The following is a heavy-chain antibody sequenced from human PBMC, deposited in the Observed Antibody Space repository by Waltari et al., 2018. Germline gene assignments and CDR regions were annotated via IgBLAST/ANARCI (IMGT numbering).Heavy chain of an antibody. CDR3: ARDRPPGHYYYYYMDV. Sequence: QVQLVQSGAEVKKPGASVKVSCKASGYTFTGYYMHWVRQAPGQGLEWMGWINPNSGGTNYAQKFQGRVTMTRDTSISTAYMELSRLRSDDTAVYDCARDRPPGHYYYYYMDVWGKGTTVTVSS. CDR2: INPNSGGT. V-gene: IGHV1-2*02. CDR1: GYTFTGYY. J-gene: IGHJ6*03.